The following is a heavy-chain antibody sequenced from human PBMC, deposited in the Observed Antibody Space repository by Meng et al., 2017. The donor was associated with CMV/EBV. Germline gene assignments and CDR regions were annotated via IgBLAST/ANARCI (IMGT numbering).Heavy chain of an antibody. CDR3: ARYSSWPGLASA. Sequence: SETLSLTCAVYGGSFSGYYWSWIRQPPGKGLEWIGEINHSGSTNYNPSLKSRVTISVETSKNQFSLKLSSVTAADTAVYYCARYSSWPGLASAWGQGTLVTVSS. J-gene: IGHJ5*02. V-gene: IGHV4-34*01. D-gene: IGHD6-13*01. CDR2: INHSGST. CDR1: GGSFSGYY.